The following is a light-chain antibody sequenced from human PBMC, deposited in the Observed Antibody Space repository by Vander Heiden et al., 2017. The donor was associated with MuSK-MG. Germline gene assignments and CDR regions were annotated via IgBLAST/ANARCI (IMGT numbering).Light chain of an antibody. Sequence: SYDLTQSPSLSVSPTQTASISCSGDKLGSKYVYWYQHKPGQSPGLGIYQNSRRPSGIPERFSASKSGNKAILTISGTQAMDEADDYCQAWDSSVVVVGGGTELTVL. V-gene: IGLV3-1*01. J-gene: IGLJ2*01. CDR1: KLGSKY. CDR3: QAWDSSVVV. CDR2: QNS.